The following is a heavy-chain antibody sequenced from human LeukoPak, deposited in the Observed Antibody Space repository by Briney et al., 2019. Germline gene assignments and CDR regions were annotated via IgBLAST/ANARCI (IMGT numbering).Heavy chain of an antibody. Sequence: SETLSLTCAVSGGSISSYYRSWIRQPPGMGLEWIGYIYYSGSTNYNPSLKSRVTISVDTSKNQFSLKLSSVTAADTAVYYCARALGVHYYDSSGYYYFDYWGQGTLVTVSS. CDR1: GGSISSYY. CDR2: IYYSGST. CDR3: ARALGVHYYDSSGYYYFDY. V-gene: IGHV4-59*08. D-gene: IGHD3-22*01. J-gene: IGHJ4*02.